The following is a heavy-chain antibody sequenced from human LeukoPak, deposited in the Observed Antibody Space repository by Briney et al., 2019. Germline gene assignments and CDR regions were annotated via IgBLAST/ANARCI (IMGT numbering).Heavy chain of an antibody. Sequence: GASVKVSCKASGYTFTGYYMHWVRQAPGQGLEWMGWINPNSGGTDYAQKFQGRVTMTRDTSISTAYMELSRLRSDDTAVYYCARESGSGNYYYYYMDVWGKGTTVTVSS. V-gene: IGHV1-2*02. J-gene: IGHJ6*03. CDR1: GYTFTGYY. CDR3: ARESGSGNYYYYYMDV. CDR2: INPNSGGT. D-gene: IGHD3-10*01.